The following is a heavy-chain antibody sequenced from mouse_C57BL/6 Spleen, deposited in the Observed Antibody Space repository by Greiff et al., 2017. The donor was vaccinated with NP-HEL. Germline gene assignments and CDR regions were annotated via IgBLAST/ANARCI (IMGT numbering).Heavy chain of an antibody. J-gene: IGHJ4*01. CDR2: IYPGDGDT. V-gene: IGHV1-82*01. CDR3: ARRTVVEAMDY. CDR1: GYAFSSSW. D-gene: IGHD1-1*01. Sequence: VQLQQSGPELVKPGASVKISCKASGYAFSSSWMNWVKQRPGKGLEWIGRIYPGDGDTNYNGKFKGKATLTADKSSSTAYMQLSSLTSEDSAVYFCARRTVVEAMDYWGQGTSVTVSS.